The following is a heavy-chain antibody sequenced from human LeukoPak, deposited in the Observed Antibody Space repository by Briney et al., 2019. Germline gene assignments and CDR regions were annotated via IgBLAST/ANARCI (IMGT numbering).Heavy chain of an antibody. CDR1: GFTFSSYE. J-gene: IGHJ4*02. CDR2: ISSSGSTI. V-gene: IGHV3-48*03. CDR3: ARLGDYGGNSGFGY. D-gene: IGHD4-23*01. Sequence: PGGSLRLSCAASGFTFSSYEMNWVRQAPGKGLEWVSYISSSGSTIYYADSVKGRFTISRDNAKNSLYLQMNSLRAEDTAVYYCARLGDYGGNSGFGYWGQGTLVTVSS.